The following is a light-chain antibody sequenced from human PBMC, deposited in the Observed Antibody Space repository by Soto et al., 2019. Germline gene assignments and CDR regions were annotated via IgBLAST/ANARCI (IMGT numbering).Light chain of an antibody. J-gene: IGKJ1*01. V-gene: IGKV4-1*01. CDR3: QQYYSTPWT. Sequence: DIVMTQSPDSLAVSLGERATINGKSSQSVLYSSNNKNYLAWYQQKPGQPPKLLIYCASTREAGVPDRFSGSGSGTDFTIPISSLQAADVAVYYCQQYYSTPWTFCQGTTVDIK. CDR2: CAS. CDR1: QSVLYSSNNKNY.